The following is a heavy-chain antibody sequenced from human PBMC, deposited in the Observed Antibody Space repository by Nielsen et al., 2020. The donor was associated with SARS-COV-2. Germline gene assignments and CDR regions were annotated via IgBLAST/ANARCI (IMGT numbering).Heavy chain of an antibody. J-gene: IGHJ3*02. CDR1: GGSISSHNYY. V-gene: IGHV4-31*03. D-gene: IGHD3-9*01. CDR2: IFHSGLT. Sequence: SETLSLTCTVSGGSISSHNYYWSWIRQHPGKGLEWIGYIFHSGLTYDHPSLKNRLIMSVDTSKNQFSLKLNSVTAADTAVYYCARATLTCYYNDAFDIWGQGTMVIVSS. CDR3: ARATLTCYYNDAFDI.